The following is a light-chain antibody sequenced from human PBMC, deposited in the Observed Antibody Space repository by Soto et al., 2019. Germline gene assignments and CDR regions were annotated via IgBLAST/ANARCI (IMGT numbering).Light chain of an antibody. CDR1: NIGSES. CDR3: QVWYSSTDLYV. J-gene: IGLJ1*01. Sequence: SYYITHPPSLSVAPGQTARITCGGNNIGSESVHWYQQRPGQAPVLVAYDDSDRPSGIPERFSGSNSANTATLTISRVEAGDEADYYCQVWYSSTDLYVFGSGTKV. V-gene: IGLV3-21*02. CDR2: DDS.